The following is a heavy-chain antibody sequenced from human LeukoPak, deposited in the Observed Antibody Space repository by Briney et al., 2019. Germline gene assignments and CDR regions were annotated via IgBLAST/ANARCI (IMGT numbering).Heavy chain of an antibody. Sequence: GGSLRLSCAASGFTFSSYGMHWVRQAPGKGLEWVAVIWYDGSNKYYADSVKGRFTISRDNSKNTLYLQMNSLRAEDTAVYYCAKARRYCSSTSCYNGMDVWGQGTTVTVSS. D-gene: IGHD2-2*01. CDR1: GFTFSSYG. V-gene: IGHV3-33*06. J-gene: IGHJ6*02. CDR3: AKARRYCSSTSCYNGMDV. CDR2: IWYDGSNK.